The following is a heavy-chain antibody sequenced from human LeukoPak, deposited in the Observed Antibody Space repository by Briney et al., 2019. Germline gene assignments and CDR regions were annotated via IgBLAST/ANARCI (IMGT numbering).Heavy chain of an antibody. V-gene: IGHV3-33*01. Sequence: GRSLRLSCAASGFTFSSYGMHWVRQAPGKGLEWVAVIWYDGSNKYYADSVKGRFTISRDNSKNTLYQQMNSLRAEDTAVYYCARGNYDILTGHPYGMDVWGQGTTVTVSS. CDR3: ARGNYDILTGHPYGMDV. D-gene: IGHD3-9*01. CDR1: GFTFSSYG. CDR2: IWYDGSNK. J-gene: IGHJ6*02.